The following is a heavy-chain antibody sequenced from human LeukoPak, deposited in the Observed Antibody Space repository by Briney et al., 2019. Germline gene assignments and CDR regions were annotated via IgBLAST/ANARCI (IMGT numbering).Heavy chain of an antibody. CDR3: ASRPPSGYYMDV. V-gene: IGHV4-31*03. CDR1: GGSISSGGYY. Sequence: SETLSLTCTVSGGSISSGGYYWSWIRQHPGKGLEWIGYIHYSGSTYYNPSLKSRVTISVDTSKNQFSLKLSSVTAADTAVYYCASRPPSGYYMDVWGKGTTVTVSS. J-gene: IGHJ6*03. CDR2: IHYSGST. D-gene: IGHD6-19*01.